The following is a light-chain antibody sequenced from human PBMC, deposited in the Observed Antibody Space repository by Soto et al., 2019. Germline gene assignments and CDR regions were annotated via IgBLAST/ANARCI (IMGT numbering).Light chain of an antibody. Sequence: DIQMTQSPSTLSASVGDRVTITCRASQSISSWLAWYQQKPGKAPKLLIYKASSLESGVPSRFSGSGSGTEFNLTISSLQPDDFATYYCQHYNNYPITFGQGTRLEIK. J-gene: IGKJ5*01. V-gene: IGKV1-5*03. CDR1: QSISSW. CDR2: KAS. CDR3: QHYNNYPIT.